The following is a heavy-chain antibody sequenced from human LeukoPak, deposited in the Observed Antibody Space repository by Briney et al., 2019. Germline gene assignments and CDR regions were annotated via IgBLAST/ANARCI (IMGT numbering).Heavy chain of an antibody. V-gene: IGHV3-23*01. CDR1: GFTFTDYA. CDR3: AKGVVVVVTTPIHP. D-gene: IGHD2-15*01. J-gene: IGHJ5*02. Sequence: GGSLRLSCAASGFTFTDYAMSWVRQAPGKGLEWVSAISGSGGSTYYADSVKGRFTISRDNSKNTLYLQMNSLRAEDTAVYYCAKGVVVVVTTPIHPWGQGTLVTVSS. CDR2: ISGSGGST.